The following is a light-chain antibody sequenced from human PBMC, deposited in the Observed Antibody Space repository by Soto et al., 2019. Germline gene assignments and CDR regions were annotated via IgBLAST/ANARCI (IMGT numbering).Light chain of an antibody. J-gene: IGLJ3*02. V-gene: IGLV2-8*01. CDR3: SSYAGSNNLNGL. Sequence: QSVLTQPPSASGSPGQSVTVSCTGTSSDVGGYNFVSWYQQHPGEAPKLMIYEVSKRPSGVPDRFSGSKSGNTASLTVSGLQAEDEADYYCSSYAGSNNLNGLFGGGTKVTVL. CDR1: SSDVGGYNF. CDR2: EVS.